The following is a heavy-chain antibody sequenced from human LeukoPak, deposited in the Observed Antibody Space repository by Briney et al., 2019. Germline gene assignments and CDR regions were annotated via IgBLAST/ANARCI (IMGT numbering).Heavy chain of an antibody. CDR3: ARVGHYGSGSYYYYYMDV. CDR1: GGSISSGSDY. V-gene: IGHV4-61*02. Sequence: TTSETLSLTCTVSGGSISSGSDYWSWIRQPAGKGLEWIGSIYTSGSTNYNPSLKSRVTISVDTSKNQFYLKLSSVTAADTAVYYCARVGHYGSGSYYYYYMDVWGKGTTVTISS. CDR2: IYTSGST. D-gene: IGHD3-10*01. J-gene: IGHJ6*03.